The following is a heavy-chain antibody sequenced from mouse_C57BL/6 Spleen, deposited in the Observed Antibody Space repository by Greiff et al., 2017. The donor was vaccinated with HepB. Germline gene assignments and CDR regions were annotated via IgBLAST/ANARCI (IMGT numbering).Heavy chain of an antibody. V-gene: IGHV1-15*01. CDR3: TRLPTMITSAWFAY. CDR2: IDPETGGT. Sequence: QVQLQQSGAELVRPGASVTLSCKASGYTFTDYEMHWVKQTPVHGLEWIGAIDPETGGTAYNQKFKGKAILTADKSSSTAYMELRSLPSEDSAVYYCTRLPTMITSAWFAYWGQGTLVTVSA. D-gene: IGHD2-4*01. J-gene: IGHJ3*01. CDR1: GYTFTDYE.